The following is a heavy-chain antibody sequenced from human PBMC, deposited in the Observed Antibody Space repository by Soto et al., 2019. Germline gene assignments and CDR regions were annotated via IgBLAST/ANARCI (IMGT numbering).Heavy chain of an antibody. D-gene: IGHD4-17*01. V-gene: IGHV3-23*01. CDR1: GFTFSSYA. J-gene: IGHJ2*01. CDR3: AKDVDYGDSHWYLNL. CDR2: INNSGGDT. Sequence: PGGSLRLSCAASGFTFSSYAMSWVRQAPGKGLEWVSGINNSGGDTYYADSVKGRITVSRDNSKNTLYLQMNSLRAEDTAVYYCAKDVDYGDSHWYLNLWGRGTLVTVSS.